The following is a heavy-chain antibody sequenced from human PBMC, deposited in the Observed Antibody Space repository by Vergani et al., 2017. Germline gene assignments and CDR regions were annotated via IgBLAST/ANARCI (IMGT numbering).Heavy chain of an antibody. V-gene: IGHV4-34*11. J-gene: IGHJ4*02. D-gene: IGHD1-26*01. Sequence: QVQLQQWGPGLLKPSETLSLTCAVYGGSLSGYYWSWIRQPPGKGLEWMGYVSFRGDTLYDPSVKGRMTISLNTSSNQFSLKLSSVTAADTAVYYCARGQEGATVYYFDYWGQGTLVTVSS. CDR2: VSFRGDT. CDR1: GGSLSGYY. CDR3: ARGQEGATVYYFDY.